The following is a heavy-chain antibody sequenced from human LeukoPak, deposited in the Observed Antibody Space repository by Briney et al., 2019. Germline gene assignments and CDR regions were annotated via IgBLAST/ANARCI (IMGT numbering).Heavy chain of an antibody. J-gene: IGHJ6*03. D-gene: IGHD5-12*01. CDR3: SRLVGYSGYDFYYYYMDV. Sequence: SVKVSCKASGGTFSSYAISRVRQAPGQGLEWMGGIIPIFGTANYAQKFQGRVTITTDESTSTAYMELSSLRSEDTAVYYCSRLVGYSGYDFYYYYMDVWGKGTTVTVSS. V-gene: IGHV1-69*05. CDR1: GGTFSSYA. CDR2: IIPIFGTA.